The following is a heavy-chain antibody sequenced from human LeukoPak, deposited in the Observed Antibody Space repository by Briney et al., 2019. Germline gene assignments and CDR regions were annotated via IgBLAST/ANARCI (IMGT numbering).Heavy chain of an antibody. J-gene: IGHJ6*02. CDR3: AKVCEPRDYYGMDV. CDR2: ISGSGGST. CDR1: GLTFSSYA. V-gene: IGHV3-23*01. Sequence: GGSLRLSCAASGLTFSSYAMGWVRQAPGKGLEWVSAISGSGGSTYYADSVKGRFTISRDNSKNTLYLQMNSLRAEDTAVYYCAKVCEPRDYYGMDVWGQGTTVTVSS.